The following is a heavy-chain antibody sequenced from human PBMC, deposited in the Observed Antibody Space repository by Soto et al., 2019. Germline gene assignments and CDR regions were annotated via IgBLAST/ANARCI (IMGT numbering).Heavy chain of an antibody. J-gene: IGHJ6*02. CDR1: GFTLSSYG. CDR2: ISYDGSNK. V-gene: IGHV3-30*18. CDR3: AKDTVYYDFWSGYYTGSDYYYGMDV. Sequence: PGGSLRLSCAASGFTLSSYGMHWVRQAPGKGLEWVAVISYDGSNKYYADSVKGRFTISRDNSKNTLYLQMNSLRAEDTAVYYCAKDTVYYDFWSGYYTGSDYYYGMDVWGQGTTVTVSS. D-gene: IGHD3-3*01.